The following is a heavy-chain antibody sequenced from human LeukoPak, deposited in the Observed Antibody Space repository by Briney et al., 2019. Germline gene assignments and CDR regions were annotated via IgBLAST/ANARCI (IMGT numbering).Heavy chain of an antibody. Sequence: GGSLRLSCAASGFTFSSYAMHWVRQAPGKGLEWVAVISYDGNNKYYADSVKGRFTISRDNSKNTLYLQMNSLRAEDTAVYYCARVAGYSSGWPEYYFDYWGQGTLVTVSS. CDR1: GFTFSSYA. J-gene: IGHJ4*02. CDR3: ARVAGYSSGWPEYYFDY. D-gene: IGHD6-19*01. CDR2: ISYDGNNK. V-gene: IGHV3-30-3*01.